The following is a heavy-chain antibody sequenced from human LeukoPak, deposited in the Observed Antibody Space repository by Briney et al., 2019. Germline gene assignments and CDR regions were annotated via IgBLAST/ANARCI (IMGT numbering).Heavy chain of an antibody. CDR3: AGHDEGSGWYRSYIDL. D-gene: IGHD6-19*01. Sequence: PSETLSLTCTVSGVSISSYYCSWIRQPPGKGLEWIGYISTSGSTDYSPSLKSRVTISVDRSKNQCSLNLSSVTAADTAVYYCAGHDEGSGWYRSYIDLWAVAPWSLSPQ. V-gene: IGHV4-4*09. CDR1: GVSISSYY. CDR2: ISTSGST. J-gene: IGHJ2*01.